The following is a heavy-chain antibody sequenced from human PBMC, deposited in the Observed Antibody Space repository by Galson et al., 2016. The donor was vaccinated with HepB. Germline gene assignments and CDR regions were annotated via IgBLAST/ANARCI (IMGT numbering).Heavy chain of an antibody. CDR1: GFTFSSYA. V-gene: IGHV3-23*01. J-gene: IGHJ4*02. CDR3: AKGSDYYGWGSYPYYFDY. Sequence: SLRLSCAASGFTFSSYAMNWVRQAPGKGLEWVSTISGSETTSYEDSMKGRFTISRDNSKNTLFLQMNSLRVEDMAVYYCAKGSDYYGWGSYPYYFDYWGQGTLVTVSS. CDR2: ISGSETT. D-gene: IGHD3-10*01.